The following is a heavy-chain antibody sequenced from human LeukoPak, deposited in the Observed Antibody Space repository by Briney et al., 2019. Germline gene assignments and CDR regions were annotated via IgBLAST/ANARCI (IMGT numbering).Heavy chain of an antibody. D-gene: IGHD4-11*01. CDR3: AKALQPRYYFDY. CDR1: GGSISSGGYY. V-gene: IGHV4-30-2*01. Sequence: SETLSLTCTVSGGSISSGGYYWSWIRQPPGKGLEWIGYIYHSGSTYYNPSLKSRVTISVDRSKNQFSLKLSSVTAADTAVYYCAKALQPRYYFDYWGQGTLVTVSS. CDR2: IYHSGST. J-gene: IGHJ4*02.